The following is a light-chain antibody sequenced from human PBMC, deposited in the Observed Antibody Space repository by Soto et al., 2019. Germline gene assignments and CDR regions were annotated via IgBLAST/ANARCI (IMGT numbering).Light chain of an antibody. Sequence: DIQMTQSPSSLSASVGDRVTITCQASQDITMYLNWYQQKPGKAPKLLIYDASNLQTGVPSRFSGSGYGTDFTFTISSLQPEDIATYYCQQYDNLPITFGQGTRLEI. CDR2: DAS. J-gene: IGKJ5*01. CDR1: QDITMY. V-gene: IGKV1-33*01. CDR3: QQYDNLPIT.